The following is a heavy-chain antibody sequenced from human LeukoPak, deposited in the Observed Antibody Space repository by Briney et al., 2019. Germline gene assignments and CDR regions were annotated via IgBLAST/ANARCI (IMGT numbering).Heavy chain of an antibody. D-gene: IGHD6-19*01. Sequence: GGSLRLSCAASGFTFSSYAMHWVRQAPGKGLEWVAVISYDGSNKYYADSVKGRFTISRGNSKNTLYLQMNSLRAEDTAVYYCARVRRAGSSGWYGDAFDIWGQGTMVTVSS. CDR3: ARVRRAGSSGWYGDAFDI. V-gene: IGHV3-30*04. CDR1: GFTFSSYA. CDR2: ISYDGSNK. J-gene: IGHJ3*02.